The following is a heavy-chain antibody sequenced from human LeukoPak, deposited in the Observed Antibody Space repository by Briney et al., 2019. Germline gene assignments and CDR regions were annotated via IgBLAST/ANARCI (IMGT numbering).Heavy chain of an antibody. CDR2: IIPIFGTA. J-gene: IGHJ4*02. Sequence: ASVKVSCKASGGTFSSYAISWVRQAPGQGLEWMGGIIPIFGTANYAQKFQGRVTITTDESTSTAYMELSSLRSEDTAVYYCAKRCLTSGSYAATDSWGQGTLVAVSS. CDR1: GGTFSSYA. V-gene: IGHV1-69*05. CDR3: AKRCLTSGSYAATDS. D-gene: IGHD3-10*01.